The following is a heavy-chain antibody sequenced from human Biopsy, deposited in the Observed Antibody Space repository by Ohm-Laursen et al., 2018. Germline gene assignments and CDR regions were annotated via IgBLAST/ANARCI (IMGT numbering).Heavy chain of an antibody. J-gene: IGHJ6*02. V-gene: IGHV4-59*07. CDR3: ARATNSTGWPYYYFYGMDV. CDR1: GGTISSDY. Sequence: SVTLSLTCTVSGGTISSDYWSWIRQTPGKGLEWIGYIYYSGSTNYNPSLKSRVTISVDTSKNQFPLRLNSVTAADTAVYYCARATNSTGWPYYYFYGMDVWGQGTTVTVSS. D-gene: IGHD2/OR15-2a*01. CDR2: IYYSGST.